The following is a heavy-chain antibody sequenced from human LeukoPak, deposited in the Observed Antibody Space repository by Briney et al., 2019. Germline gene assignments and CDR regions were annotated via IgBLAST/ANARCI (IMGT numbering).Heavy chain of an antibody. Sequence: SETLSLTCAVSGYSISSGYYWGWIRPPPGKGLEWIGSIYHSGSTYYNPSLKSRVTISVDTSKNQFSLKLSSVTAADTAVYYCARPSGQYYYGSGTEFHYWGQGTLVTVSS. J-gene: IGHJ4*02. V-gene: IGHV4-38-2*01. D-gene: IGHD3-10*01. CDR2: IYHSGST. CDR3: ARPSGQYYYGSGTEFHY. CDR1: GYSISSGYY.